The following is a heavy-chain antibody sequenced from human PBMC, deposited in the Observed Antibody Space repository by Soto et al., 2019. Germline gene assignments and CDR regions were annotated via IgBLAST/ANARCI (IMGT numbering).Heavy chain of an antibody. CDR3: ARGADRGVDY. V-gene: IGHV1-8*01. D-gene: IGHD3-16*02. Sequence: QVQLVQSGAEVRQPGASVKVSCKTSGYTFTSYDINWMRRATGQGLEWMGWVNPNSGNTRIVQNFQGRVTMTRDTSLGTVYMELSSLTSDDTAVYYCARGADRGVDYWGQGTLVTVSS. J-gene: IGHJ4*02. CDR1: GYTFTSYD. CDR2: VNPNSGNT.